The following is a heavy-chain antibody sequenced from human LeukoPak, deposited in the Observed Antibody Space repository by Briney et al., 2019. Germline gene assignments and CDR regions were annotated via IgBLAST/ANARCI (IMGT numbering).Heavy chain of an antibody. CDR1: GGSISSGSYY. J-gene: IGHJ4*02. CDR2: IYTSGST. D-gene: IGHD6-19*01. CDR3: AKYSSGWVNDY. V-gene: IGHV4-61*02. Sequence: SETLSLTCTVSGGSISSGSYYWSWIRQPAGKGLEWIGRIYTSGSTNYNPSLKSRVTISVDTSKNQFSLKLSSVTAADTALYYCAKYSSGWVNDYWGQGTLVTVSS.